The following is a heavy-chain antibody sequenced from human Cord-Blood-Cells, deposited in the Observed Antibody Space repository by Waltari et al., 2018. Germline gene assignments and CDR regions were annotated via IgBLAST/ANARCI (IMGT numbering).Heavy chain of an antibody. CDR1: GFTVSSNY. D-gene: IGHD5-18*01. CDR2: IYSGGST. V-gene: IGHV3-53*01. J-gene: IGHJ4*02. Sequence: EVQLVESGGGLIQPGGSLRLSCAASGFTVSSNYMSWVRQAPGKGLEWVSVIYSGGSTYYADSVKGRFTITRDNSKNTLYLQMNSLRAEDTAVYYCARDSLYSYGLDYWGQGTLVTVSS. CDR3: ARDSLYSYGLDY.